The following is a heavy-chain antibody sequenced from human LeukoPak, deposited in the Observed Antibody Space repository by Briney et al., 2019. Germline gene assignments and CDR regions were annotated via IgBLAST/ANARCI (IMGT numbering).Heavy chain of an antibody. CDR2: ISDSGGST. Sequence: PGGSLRLSCAVSGITLSNYGMSWVRQAPGKGLEWVAGISDSGGSTKYADSVKGRFTVSRDNPKNTLFLQMNSLGADDTAVYFCAKRGVVIRVVLVGFHKEAYYFESWGQGALVTVSS. CDR1: GITLSNYG. J-gene: IGHJ4*02. V-gene: IGHV3-23*01. D-gene: IGHD3/OR15-3a*01. CDR3: AKRGVVIRVVLVGFHKEAYYFES.